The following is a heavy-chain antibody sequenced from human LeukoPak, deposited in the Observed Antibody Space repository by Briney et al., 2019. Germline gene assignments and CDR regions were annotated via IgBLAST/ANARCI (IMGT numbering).Heavy chain of an antibody. CDR2: ISAYNDNT. J-gene: IGHJ4*02. Sequence: ASVKVSCKASGYTFTNYDISWVRQAPGQGLEWMGWISAYNDNTNYAQKLQGRVTMTTDTSTSTAYMELRSLRSDDTAVYYGAREHSGSYSQPLDYFDYWGQGTLVTVSS. V-gene: IGHV1-18*01. D-gene: IGHD1-26*01. CDR3: AREHSGSYSQPLDYFDY. CDR1: GYTFTNYD.